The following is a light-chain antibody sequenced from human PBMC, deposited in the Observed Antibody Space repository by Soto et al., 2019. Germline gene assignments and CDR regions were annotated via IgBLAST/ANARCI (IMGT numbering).Light chain of an antibody. CDR2: DAS. V-gene: IGKV1-13*02. CDR1: QGISSA. J-gene: IGKJ4*01. CDR3: HQFQSYALT. Sequence: AIQLTQSPSSLSASVGDRVTITCRASQGISSALAWYQHKPGRAPRLLIYDASSLQSGVSSRFSGSGSGTVFTLTISSLQPEDFATYYCHQFQSYALTFGGGTKLEIK.